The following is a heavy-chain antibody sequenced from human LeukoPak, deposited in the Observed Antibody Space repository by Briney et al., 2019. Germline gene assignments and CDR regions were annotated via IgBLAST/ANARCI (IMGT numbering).Heavy chain of an antibody. J-gene: IGHJ6*02. Sequence: SETLSLTCTVSGGSLSSYYWSWTRQPPGKGLECIGYNYYSGSTNYNPSLKSRVTISVDTSKNQFSLKLSSVTAADTAVYYCARLPVTTYYYYGMDVWGQGTTVTVSS. CDR3: ARLPVTTYYYYGMDV. CDR2: NYYSGST. V-gene: IGHV4-59*08. CDR1: GGSLSSYY. D-gene: IGHD1-1*01.